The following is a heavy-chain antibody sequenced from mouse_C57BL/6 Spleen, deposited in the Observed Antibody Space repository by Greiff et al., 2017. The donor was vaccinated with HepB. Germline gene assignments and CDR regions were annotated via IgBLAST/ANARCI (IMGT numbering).Heavy chain of an antibody. CDR1: GFTFSSYA. CDR2: ISSGGDYI. V-gene: IGHV5-9-1*02. CDR3: TRGGDYDPWFAY. J-gene: IGHJ3*01. D-gene: IGHD2-4*01. Sequence: DVQLVESGEGLVKPGGSLKLSCAASGFTFSSYAMSWVRQTPEKRLEWVAYISSGGDYIYYADTVKGRFTISRDNARNTLYLQMSSLKSEDTAMYYCTRGGDYDPWFAYWGQGTLVTVSA.